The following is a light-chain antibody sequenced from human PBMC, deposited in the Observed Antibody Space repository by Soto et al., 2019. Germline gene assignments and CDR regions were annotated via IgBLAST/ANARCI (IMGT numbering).Light chain of an antibody. V-gene: IGKV4-1*01. J-gene: IGKJ2*01. CDR3: QQYYTSWYT. Sequence: DIVMTQSPDSLAVSLGERATINCKSSQSVLYSSNNKNYLAWYQQKPGQPPKLLISWASTRESGVPDRLSGIESETEFANNLTRMQAEDCAVYYCQQYYTSWYTFGQGTKLEIK. CDR2: WAS. CDR1: QSVLYSSNNKNY.